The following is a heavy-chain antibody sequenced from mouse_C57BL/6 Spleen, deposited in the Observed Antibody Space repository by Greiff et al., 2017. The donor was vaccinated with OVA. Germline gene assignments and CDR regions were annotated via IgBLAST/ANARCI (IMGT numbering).Heavy chain of an antibody. V-gene: IGHV14-2*01. J-gene: IGHJ4*01. D-gene: IGHD2-5*01. CDR1: GFNIKDYY. CDR3: ARRYSNYGGDY. Sequence: VQLQQSGAELVKPGASVKLSCTASGFNIKDYYMHWVKQRTEQGLEWIGRIDPEDGETKYDPKFQGKATITADTSSNTAYLQLSSLTSEDTAVYYCARRYSNYGGDYWGQGTSVTVSS. CDR2: IDPEDGET.